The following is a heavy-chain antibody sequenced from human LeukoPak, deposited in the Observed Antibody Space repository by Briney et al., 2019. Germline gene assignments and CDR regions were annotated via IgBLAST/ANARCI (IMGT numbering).Heavy chain of an antibody. CDR3: ARDRSRAAYYYDSSGYYN. V-gene: IGHV3-30-3*01. J-gene: IGHJ4*02. Sequence: GGSLRLSCAASGFTFSSYAMSWVRQAPGKGLEWVAVISYDGSNKYYADSVKGRFTISRDNSKNTLYLQMNSLRVEDTAVYYCARDRSRAAYYYDSSGYYNWGQGTLVTASS. CDR2: ISYDGSNK. D-gene: IGHD3-22*01. CDR1: GFTFSSYA.